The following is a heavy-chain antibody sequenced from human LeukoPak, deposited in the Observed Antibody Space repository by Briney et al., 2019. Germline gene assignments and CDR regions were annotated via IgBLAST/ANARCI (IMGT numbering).Heavy chain of an antibody. J-gene: IGHJ4*02. D-gene: IGHD3-9*01. CDR2: IYTSGST. Sequence: PSETLSLTCTVSGGSISSYYWSWIRQPAGKGLEWIGRIYTSGSTNYNPSLKSRVTMSVDTSKNQFSLKLSSVTAADTAVYYCARGGPVLRYFDWLLYWGDYWGQGTLVTVSS. CDR1: GGSISSYY. V-gene: IGHV4-4*07. CDR3: ARGGPVLRYFDWLLYWGDY.